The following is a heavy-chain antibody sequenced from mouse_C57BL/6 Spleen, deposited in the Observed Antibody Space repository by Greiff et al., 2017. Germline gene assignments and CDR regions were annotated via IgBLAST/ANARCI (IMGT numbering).Heavy chain of an antibody. Sequence: EVQLKQSGPELVKPGASVKISCKASGYTFTDYYMNWVKQSHGKSLEWIGDINPNNGGTSYNQKFKGKATLTVDKSSSTAYMELRSLTSEDSAVYYCAIITTVVAYYFDYGGQGTTLTVSS. V-gene: IGHV1-26*01. CDR2: INPNNGGT. CDR3: AIITTVVAYYFDY. CDR1: GYTFTDYY. D-gene: IGHD1-1*01. J-gene: IGHJ2*01.